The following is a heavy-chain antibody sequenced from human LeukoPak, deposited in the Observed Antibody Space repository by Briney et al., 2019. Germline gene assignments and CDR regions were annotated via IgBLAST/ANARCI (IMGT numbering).Heavy chain of an antibody. CDR2: IYYSGST. CDR1: GGSISSGGYS. D-gene: IGHD6-13*01. J-gene: IGHJ5*02. CDR3: ARVSGSSSPLGWFDP. Sequence: SETLSLTCAVSGGSISSGGYSWSWIRQPPGKGLEWIGYIYYSGSTYYNPSLKSRVTISVDTSKNQFSLKLSSVTAADTAVYYCARVSGSSSPLGWFDPWGQGTLVTVSS. V-gene: IGHV4-30-4*07.